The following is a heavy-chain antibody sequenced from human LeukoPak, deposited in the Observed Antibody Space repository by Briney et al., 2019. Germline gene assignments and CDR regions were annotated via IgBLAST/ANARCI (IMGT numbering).Heavy chain of an antibody. CDR1: GFTFGKYW. CDR3: ARDQYDTWSRRGNFDS. Sequence: GGSLRLSCVASGFTFGKYWMSWVRLAPGKGLEWVANIKLDGSEKNYVDSVKGRFTISRGNTKNSLYLQMNSLRVEDTAVFYCARDQYDTWSRRGNFDSWGQGTLVIVSS. V-gene: IGHV3-7*03. CDR2: IKLDGSEK. J-gene: IGHJ4*02. D-gene: IGHD3-3*01.